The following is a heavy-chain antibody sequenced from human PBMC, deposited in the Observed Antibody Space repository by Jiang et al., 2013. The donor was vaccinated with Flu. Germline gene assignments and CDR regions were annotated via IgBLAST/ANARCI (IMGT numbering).Heavy chain of an antibody. Sequence: SGAEVKKPGSSVKVSCKASAGTFSSYAFSWVRQAPGQGLEWMGGVIPIFGTSNYARKFQGRVTITADESADESTSTAYMELSSLRSEDTAVYYCAEGGSVDTAMVTFSTWGQGTLVTVSS. D-gene: IGHD5-18*01. V-gene: IGHV1-69*01. CDR1: AGTFSSYA. CDR2: VIPIFGTS. J-gene: IGHJ4*02. CDR3: AEGGSVDTAMVTFST.